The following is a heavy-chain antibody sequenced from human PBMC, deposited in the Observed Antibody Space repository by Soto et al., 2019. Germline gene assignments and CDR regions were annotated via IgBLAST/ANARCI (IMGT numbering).Heavy chain of an antibody. J-gene: IGHJ6*03. V-gene: IGHV4-34*01. CDR1: GGSFSGYY. CDR3: ARNKRYYYYYYMDV. Sequence: QVQLQQWGAGLLKPSETLSLTCAVYGGSFSGYYWSWIRQPPGKGLEWIGEINHSGSTNYNPSLKSRVTISVDTSKNQFSLKLSSVTAADTAVYYCARNKRYYYYYYMDVWGKGTTVTVSS. CDR2: INHSGST.